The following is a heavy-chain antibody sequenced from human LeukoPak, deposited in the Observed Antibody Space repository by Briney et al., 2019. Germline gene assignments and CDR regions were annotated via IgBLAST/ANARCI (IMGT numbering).Heavy chain of an antibody. CDR1: GFSLSSYS. D-gene: IGHD2-8*02. CDR3: TRDLLVFTGAFDY. Sequence: PGGPLRLSCAASGFSLSSYSMNWVRQAPGKGLEWVSYISSSGGNLYYADSVKGRLTVSRDNAENSLYLQIHSLTAEDTAVYYCTRDLLVFTGAFDYWGQGTLVTVSS. CDR2: ISSSGGNL. V-gene: IGHV3-48*01. J-gene: IGHJ4*02.